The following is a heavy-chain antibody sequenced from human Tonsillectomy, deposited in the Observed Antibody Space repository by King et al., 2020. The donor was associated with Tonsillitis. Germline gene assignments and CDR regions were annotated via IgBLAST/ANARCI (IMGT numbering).Heavy chain of an antibody. CDR2: ISYDGSNK. D-gene: IGHD6-19*01. CDR1: GFSFRSYT. V-gene: IGHV3-30*04. CDR3: ARPVSGSSGWFLDY. J-gene: IGHJ4*02. Sequence: VQLVESGGGVVQPGRSLRLSCAASGFSFRSYTMHWVRQAPGKGLEWVAAISYDGSNKYYADSVKGRFTISRDNSKNTLYLQMNSLRSEDTAVYYCARPVSGSSGWFLDYWDQGSLVTVSS.